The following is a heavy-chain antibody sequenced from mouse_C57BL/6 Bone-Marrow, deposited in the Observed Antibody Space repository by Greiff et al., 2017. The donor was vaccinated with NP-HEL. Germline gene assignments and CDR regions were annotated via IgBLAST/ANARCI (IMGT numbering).Heavy chain of an antibody. V-gene: IGHV5-6*01. CDR2: ISSGGSYT. D-gene: IGHD1-1*01. Sequence: EVMLVESGGDLVKPGGSLKLSCAASGFTFSSYGMSWVRQTPDKRLEWVATISSGGSYTYYPDSVKGRFTISRDNAKNTLYLQMSSLKSEDTAMYYCARGGGYYGSSLDWYFDVWGTGTTVTVSS. CDR3: ARGGGYYGSSLDWYFDV. J-gene: IGHJ1*03. CDR1: GFTFSSYG.